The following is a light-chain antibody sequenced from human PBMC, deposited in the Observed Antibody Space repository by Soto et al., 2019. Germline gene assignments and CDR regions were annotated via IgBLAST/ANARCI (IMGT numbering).Light chain of an antibody. J-gene: IGLJ1*01. Sequence: QSALTQPASVSGSPGQSITISCTGTSSDVGSYNLVSWYQQHPGKAPKLMIYEGSKRPSGVSNRFSGSKSGYTASLTISGLQAEDEADYYCCSYAGSSTFEVFGTGTKLTVL. CDR3: CSYAGSSTFEV. V-gene: IGLV2-23*03. CDR2: EGS. CDR1: SSDVGSYNL.